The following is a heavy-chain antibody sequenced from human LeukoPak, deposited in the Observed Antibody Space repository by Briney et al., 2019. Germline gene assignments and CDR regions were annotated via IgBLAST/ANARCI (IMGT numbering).Heavy chain of an antibody. CDR1: GGTFSSYA. V-gene: IGHV1-69*06. CDR3: ARAHSSGWYAYYLDY. CDR2: IIPIFGTA. J-gene: IGHJ4*02. D-gene: IGHD6-19*01. Sequence: SVKVPCKASGGTFSSYAISWVRQAPGQGLEWMGGIIPIFGTANYAQKFQGRVTITADKSTSTAYMELSSLRSEDTAVYYCARAHSSGWYAYYLDYWGQGTLVTVSS.